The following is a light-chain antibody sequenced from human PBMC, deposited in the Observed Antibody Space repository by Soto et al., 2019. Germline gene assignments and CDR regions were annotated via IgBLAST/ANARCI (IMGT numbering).Light chain of an antibody. CDR2: GAS. J-gene: IGKJ4*01. CDR1: KSVSSSY. Sequence: EIVLTQSPGTLSLSPGERPTLSCRASKSVSSSYLAWSQQKPGQAPRLLIYGASSRAPGIPDRFSGSGSGTDFTLTISRLEPEDFAVYYCQQYGSSPFTFGGGTKVEIK. CDR3: QQYGSSPFT. V-gene: IGKV3-20*01.